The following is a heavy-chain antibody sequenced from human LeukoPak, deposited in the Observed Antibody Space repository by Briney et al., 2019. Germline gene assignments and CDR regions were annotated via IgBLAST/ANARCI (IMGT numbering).Heavy chain of an antibody. J-gene: IGHJ5*02. CDR1: GGSISSYY. CDR3: PKTYSSGWFVVGRWFDP. D-gene: IGHD6-19*01. Sequence: SETLSLTCTVSGGSISSYYWSWIRQPAGKGLEWIGRIYTSGSTNYNPSLKSRVTISVDTSKNQFSLQLNSVTPEDTAVYYCPKTYSSGWFVVGRWFDPWGQGTLVTVSS. V-gene: IGHV4-4*07. CDR2: IYTSGST.